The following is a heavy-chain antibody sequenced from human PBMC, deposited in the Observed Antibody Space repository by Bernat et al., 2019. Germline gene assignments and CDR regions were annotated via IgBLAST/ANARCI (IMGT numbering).Heavy chain of an antibody. J-gene: IGHJ2*01. Sequence: EVQLVEPGGGLVQPGGSLRLSCAASGFTFSSYWMSWVRQAPGKGLEWVANIKQDGSEKYYVESVKGRFTICRDNAKNSLYLQMNRLRAEDTAVYYCARAFEEWLVKRYWYFDLWGRGTLVTVSS. V-gene: IGHV3-7*01. CDR3: ARAFEEWLVKRYWYFDL. D-gene: IGHD6-19*01. CDR2: IKQDGSEK. CDR1: GFTFSSYW.